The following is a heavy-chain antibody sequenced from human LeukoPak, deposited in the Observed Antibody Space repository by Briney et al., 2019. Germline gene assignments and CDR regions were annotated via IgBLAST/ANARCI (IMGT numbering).Heavy chain of an antibody. Sequence: GGSLRLSCAASGFTFSSYGMHWVRQAPGKGLEWVVVIWYDGSNKYYADSVKGRFTISRDNSKNTLYLQMHSLRAEDTAVYYCAREGPTMGSSSHYGMDVWGQGTTVTVSS. CDR3: AREGPTMGSSSHYGMDV. V-gene: IGHV3-33*01. J-gene: IGHJ6*02. CDR1: GFTFSSYG. D-gene: IGHD6-6*01. CDR2: IWYDGSNK.